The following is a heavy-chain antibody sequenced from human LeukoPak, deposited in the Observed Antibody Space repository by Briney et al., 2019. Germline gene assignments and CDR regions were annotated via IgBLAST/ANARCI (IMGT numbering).Heavy chain of an antibody. CDR3: AKYLSVSHVYSYGFDY. D-gene: IGHD5-18*01. CDR1: GFTFSDSA. J-gene: IGHJ4*02. Sequence: GGSLRLSCGASGFTFSDSAMHWVRQASGRGLEWVGRIRSKANNYATAYAASVKGRFTISRDDSKNTAYLQMNSLRAEDTAVYYCAKYLSVSHVYSYGFDYWGQGTLVTVSS. V-gene: IGHV3-73*01. CDR2: IRSKANNYAT.